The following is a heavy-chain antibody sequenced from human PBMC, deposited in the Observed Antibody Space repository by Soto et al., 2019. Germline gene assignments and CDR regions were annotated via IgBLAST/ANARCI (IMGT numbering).Heavy chain of an antibody. V-gene: IGHV5-10-1*03. J-gene: IGHJ6*02. Sequence: EVQLVQSGAEVKKPGESLRISCKGSGYSFTSYWISWVRQMPGKGLEWMGRIDPSDSYTNYSPSFQGHVTISADKSISTAYLQWSSLKASDTAMYYCARRGSSSSDYYYYGMDVWGQGTTVTVSS. CDR3: ARRGSSSSDYYYYGMDV. D-gene: IGHD6-6*01. CDR1: GYSFTSYW. CDR2: IDPSDSYT.